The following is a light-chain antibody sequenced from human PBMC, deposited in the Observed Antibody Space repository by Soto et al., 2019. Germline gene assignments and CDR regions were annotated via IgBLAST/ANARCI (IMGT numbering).Light chain of an antibody. CDR3: QVYDSSTVV. Sequence: SYELTQPLSVSVALGQTARIICGGNNIGSKNVHWYQLNPGQAPVLVIYRDTNRPSGIPERFSGSNSGNTATLAISGAQAGVDGDYYCQVYDSSTVVFGGGTKLTVL. CDR1: NIGSKN. J-gene: IGLJ3*02. V-gene: IGLV3-9*01. CDR2: RDT.